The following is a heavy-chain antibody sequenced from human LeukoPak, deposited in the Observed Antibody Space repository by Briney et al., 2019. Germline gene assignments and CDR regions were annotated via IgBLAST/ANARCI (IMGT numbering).Heavy chain of an antibody. CDR3: ARRSITTAGGAFDI. CDR1: GGSISSYY. J-gene: IGHJ3*02. CDR2: IYYSGST. V-gene: IGHV4-59*08. D-gene: IGHD3-10*01. Sequence: PSETLSPTCTVSGGSISSYYWSCIRQPPGKGLEWIGYIYYSGSTNYNPSLKSRVTISVDTSKNQFSLKLSSVTAADTAVYYCARRSITTAGGAFDIWGQGTMVTVSS.